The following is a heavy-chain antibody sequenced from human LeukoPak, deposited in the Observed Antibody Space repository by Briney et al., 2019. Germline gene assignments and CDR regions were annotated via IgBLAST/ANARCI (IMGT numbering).Heavy chain of an antibody. CDR1: GYTFTAYY. Sequence: GASVKVSCKASGYTFTAYYIHWVRQAPGQGRDWRGWINPNSGGTNYAQKFQGRVTMTRDTSITTAYMELSSLRSDDTAVYYCAKLRHCSGGSCYQGNWFDPWGQGTLVTVSS. V-gene: IGHV1-2*02. D-gene: IGHD2-15*01. J-gene: IGHJ5*02. CDR3: AKLRHCSGGSCYQGNWFDP. CDR2: INPNSGGT.